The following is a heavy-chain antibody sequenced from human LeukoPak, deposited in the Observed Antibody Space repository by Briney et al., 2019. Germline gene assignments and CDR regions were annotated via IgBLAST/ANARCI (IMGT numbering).Heavy chain of an antibody. Sequence: GGSLRLSCAVSGFTLDNTAMCWVRQPPGKGLEWISGISRMGFTTYYADSVNGRFTISRDTSKNTLYLQMDTLRPEDTALYYCAKEEVPNDYWGQGTLVTVSS. J-gene: IGHJ4*02. CDR1: GFTLDNTA. CDR3: AKEEVPNDY. V-gene: IGHV3-23*01. CDR2: ISRMGFTT.